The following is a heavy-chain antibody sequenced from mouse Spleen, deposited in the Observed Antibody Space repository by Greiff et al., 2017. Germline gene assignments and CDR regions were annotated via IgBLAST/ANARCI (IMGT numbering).Heavy chain of an antibody. Sequence: QVQLQQSGPELVKPGASVKLSCKASGYTFTSYDINWVKQRPGQGLEWIGWIYPRDGSTKYNEKFKGKATLTVDTSSSTAYMELHSLTSEDSAVYFCAREENYYGSSFFAYWGQGTLVTVSA. CDR2: IYPRDGST. CDR1: GYTFTSYD. CDR3: AREENYYGSSFFAY. D-gene: IGHD1-1*01. J-gene: IGHJ3*01. V-gene: IGHV1-85*01.